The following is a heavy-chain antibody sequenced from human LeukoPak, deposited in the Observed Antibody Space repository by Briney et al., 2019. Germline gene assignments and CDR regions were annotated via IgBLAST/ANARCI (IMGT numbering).Heavy chain of an antibody. Sequence: SETLSLTCTVSGGSVSSGSYYWSWIRQPPGKGLEWIGYIYYSGSTNYNPSLKSRVTISVDTSKNQFSLKLSSVTAADTAVYYCARGANWGSPFDYWGQGTLVTVSS. V-gene: IGHV4-61*01. CDR3: ARGANWGSPFDY. CDR2: IYYSGST. J-gene: IGHJ4*02. CDR1: GGSVSSGSYY. D-gene: IGHD7-27*01.